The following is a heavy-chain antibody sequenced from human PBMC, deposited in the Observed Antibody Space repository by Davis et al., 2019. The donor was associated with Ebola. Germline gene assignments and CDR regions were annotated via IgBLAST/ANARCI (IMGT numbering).Heavy chain of an antibody. D-gene: IGHD3-9*01. CDR3: ARAPNYDVLTGTSSYYFDY. V-gene: IGHV1-18*04. CDR1: GYTFTSYG. J-gene: IGHJ4*02. Sequence: ASVKVLCKSSGYTFTSYGLVWVRQAPGLGLEWMGWISGFNTNPNFAQKFQGRVTVSKDTSTNTAYMDLRSLTSDDTAIYYCARAPNYDVLTGTSSYYFDYWGQGTLVTVSS. CDR2: ISGFNTNP.